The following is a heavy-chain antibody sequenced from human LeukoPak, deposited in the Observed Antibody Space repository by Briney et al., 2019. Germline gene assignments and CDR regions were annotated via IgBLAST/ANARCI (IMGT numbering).Heavy chain of an antibody. CDR1: GYTFTRYG. J-gene: IGHJ4*02. D-gene: IGHD5-24*01. CDR2: ISAYNGNT. V-gene: IGHV1-18*01. CDR3: ARGAEIIDLTDFDY. Sequence: ASVKVSCKASGYTFTRYGISWVRQAPGQGLEWMGWISAYNGNTNYAQKLQGRVTMTTDTSTSTAYMELRSLRSDDTAVYYCARGAEIIDLTDFDYWGQGTLVTVSS.